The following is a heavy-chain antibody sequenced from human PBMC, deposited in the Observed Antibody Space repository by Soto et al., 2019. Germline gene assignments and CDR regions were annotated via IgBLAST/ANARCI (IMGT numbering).Heavy chain of an antibody. CDR2: IYFSGST. V-gene: IGHV4-30-4*01. J-gene: IGHJ4*02. D-gene: IGHD3-10*01. CDR1: GGSISSGDCY. Sequence: QVQLQESGPGLVQPSQTLSLTCTVSGGSISSGDCYWSWIHQPPGKGLEWIGYIYFSGSTYYNPSLKSRVTISVDTSKNQFSLKLSSVTAADTAVYYCARVDSGSGSYYGDYWGQGTLVTVSS. CDR3: ARVDSGSGSYYGDY.